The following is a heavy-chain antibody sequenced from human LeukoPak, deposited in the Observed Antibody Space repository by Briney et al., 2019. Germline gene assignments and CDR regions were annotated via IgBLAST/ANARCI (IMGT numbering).Heavy chain of an antibody. D-gene: IGHD6-19*01. CDR2: ISSSGSTI. J-gene: IGHJ4*02. V-gene: IGHV3-48*03. CDR1: GFTFSSYE. CDR3: ARAPNDRFGIAVAGTDY. Sequence: GGSLRLSCAASGFTFSSYEMNWVRQAPGKGLEWVSYISSSGSTIYYADSVKGRFTISRDNAKNSLYLQMNSLRAEDTAVYYCARAPNDRFGIAVAGTDYWGQGTLVTVSS.